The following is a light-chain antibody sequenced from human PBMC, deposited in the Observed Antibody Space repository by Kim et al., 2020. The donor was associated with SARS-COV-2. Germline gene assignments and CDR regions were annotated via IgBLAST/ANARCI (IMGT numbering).Light chain of an antibody. CDR3: AAWDDSLNGFV. CDR2: RTL. V-gene: IGLV1-47*01. CDR1: SSDIGSNF. J-gene: IGLJ1*01. Sequence: GHGVPISCSRRSSDIGSNFLSCYQHLPGTAPKLLIYRTLARPSGVPDRFSGSKSGTSASLAITGLRSEDEADYYCAAWDDSLNGFVFGSGTKVTVL.